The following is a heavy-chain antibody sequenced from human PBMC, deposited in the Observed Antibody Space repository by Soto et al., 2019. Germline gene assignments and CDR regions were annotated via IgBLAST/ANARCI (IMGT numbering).Heavy chain of an antibody. CDR2: ISGSGGST. CDR1: GFTFSSYA. J-gene: IGHJ5*02. CDR3: AKDTHCSGGSCYSDWFDP. Sequence: GGSLRLSCAASGFTFSSYAMSWVRQAPGKGLEWVSAISGSGGSTYYADSVKGRFTISRDNSKNTLYLQMNSLRAEDTAVYYCAKDTHCSGGSCYSDWFDPWGQGTLVTVSS. D-gene: IGHD2-15*01. V-gene: IGHV3-23*01.